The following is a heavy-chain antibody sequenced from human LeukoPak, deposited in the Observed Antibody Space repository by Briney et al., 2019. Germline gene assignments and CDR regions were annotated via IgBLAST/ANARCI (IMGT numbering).Heavy chain of an antibody. CDR3: AKDIHGSGSYVVD. J-gene: IGHJ4*02. D-gene: IGHD3-10*01. Sequence: GGSLRLSCAASGFTFDDYAMHWVRQAPGKGLEWVSGISWNSGSIGYADSVKGRFTISRDNAKNSLYLQMNSLRAEDTALYYCAKDIHGSGSYVVDWGQGTLVTGSS. CDR2: ISWNSGSI. V-gene: IGHV3-9*01. CDR1: GFTFDDYA.